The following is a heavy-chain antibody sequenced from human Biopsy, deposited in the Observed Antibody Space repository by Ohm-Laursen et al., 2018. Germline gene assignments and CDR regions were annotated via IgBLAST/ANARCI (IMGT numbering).Heavy chain of an antibody. Sequence: SSVNVSCNASGYNFDIYPLFWVRQAPGQGFEWMGGIVTLFETTDSAQKFQGRVTITADRSTTTAYIELSGLTSEDTAIYYCAKAGQTSGEYVVPRHFDSWGQGTRVTVSS. J-gene: IGHJ4*02. D-gene: IGHD2-15*01. CDR1: GYNFDIYP. CDR2: IVTLFETT. V-gene: IGHV1-69*06. CDR3: AKAGQTSGEYVVPRHFDS.